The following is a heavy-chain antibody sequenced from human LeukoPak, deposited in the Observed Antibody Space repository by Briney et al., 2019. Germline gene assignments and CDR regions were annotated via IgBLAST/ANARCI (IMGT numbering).Heavy chain of an antibody. V-gene: IGHV4-30-2*01. CDR2: IYHSGST. CDR3: ASWSGYYPPYYFDY. Sequence: SETLPLTCAVSGGSISSGGYYWSWIRQPPGKGLEWIGYIYHSGSTYYNPSLKSRVTISVDRSKNQFSLKLSSVTAADTAVYYCASWSGYYPPYYFDYWGQGTLVTVSS. CDR1: GGSISSGGYY. J-gene: IGHJ4*02. D-gene: IGHD3-3*01.